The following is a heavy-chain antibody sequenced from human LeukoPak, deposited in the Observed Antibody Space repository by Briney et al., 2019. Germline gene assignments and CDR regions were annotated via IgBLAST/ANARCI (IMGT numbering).Heavy chain of an antibody. CDR1: GFTFSNAW. V-gene: IGHV3-11*04. CDR3: ARDCSSTSCYIPSDAFDI. CDR2: ISSSGSTI. D-gene: IGHD2-2*02. Sequence: GGSLRLSCAASGFTFSNAWMSWVRQAPGKGLEWVSYISSSGSTIYYADSVKGRFTISRDNAKNSLYLQMNSLRAEDTAVYYCARDCSSTSCYIPSDAFDIWGQGTMVTVSS. J-gene: IGHJ3*02.